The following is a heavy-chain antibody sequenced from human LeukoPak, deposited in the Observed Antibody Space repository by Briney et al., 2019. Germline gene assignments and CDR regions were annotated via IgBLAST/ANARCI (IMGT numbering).Heavy chain of an antibody. CDR1: GYKITSHW. V-gene: IGHV5-51*01. CDR2: IYPGDSDT. D-gene: IGHD1-26*01. J-gene: IGHJ4*02. Sequence: GESLRISCQASGYKITSHWIAWVRQMPGKSPEWMGIIYPGDSDTRYSPSFQGQVTISADKSISTAYLQWSSLKASDTAMYYCARLPRGATPDYWGQGTLVTVSS. CDR3: ARLPRGATPDY.